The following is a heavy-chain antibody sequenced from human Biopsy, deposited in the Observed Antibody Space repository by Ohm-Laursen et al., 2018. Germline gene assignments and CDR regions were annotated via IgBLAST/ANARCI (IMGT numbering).Heavy chain of an antibody. CDR3: ARDSRGGHLNTTLITGKNLDS. D-gene: IGHD3-16*01. V-gene: IGHV4-4*07. CDR1: GGSLSSYS. Sequence: SETLSLTCTVSGGSLSSYSWSWIRQPAGKGLEWIGQLYTSGITNYNPSVKSRVTISVDTSKNQFSLKLNSVTAADTAVYFCARDSRGGHLNTTLITGKNLDSWGQGILVTVSS. CDR2: LYTSGIT. J-gene: IGHJ4*02.